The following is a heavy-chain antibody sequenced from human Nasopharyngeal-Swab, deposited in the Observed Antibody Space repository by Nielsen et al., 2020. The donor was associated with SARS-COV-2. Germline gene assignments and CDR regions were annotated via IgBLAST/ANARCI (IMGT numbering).Heavy chain of an antibody. CDR2: IRSSNDI. CDR1: GFIFGDYS. V-gene: IGHV3-69-1*01. J-gene: IGHJ3*01. D-gene: IGHD2-21*01. CDR3: ARDRDWAFDV. Sequence: GESLKISCAASGFIFGDYSMNWVRQAPGKGLEWISYIRSSNDIYYADSVKGRFTISRDHAKNSLYLQMSSLRVEDTAVYYCARDRDWAFDVWDQGAVVTVSS.